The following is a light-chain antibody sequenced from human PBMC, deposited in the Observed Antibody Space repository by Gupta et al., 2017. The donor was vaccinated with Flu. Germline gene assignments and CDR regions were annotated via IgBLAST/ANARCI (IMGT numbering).Light chain of an antibody. V-gene: IGKV1-39*01. CDR2: TAS. CDR1: EYINNH. Sequence: DLQMTQSPSSLSASVGDRVTITCRASEYINNHLNWYQQKPGKAPQLLMYTASSLQSGVPSRFSGSGSGTDFTLTISRLQTEDFATYFCQQSDSTPRTFGQGTKVEIK. CDR3: QQSDSTPRT. J-gene: IGKJ1*01.